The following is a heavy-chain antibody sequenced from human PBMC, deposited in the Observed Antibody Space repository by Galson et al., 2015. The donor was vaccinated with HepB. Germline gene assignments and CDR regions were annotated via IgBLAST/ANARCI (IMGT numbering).Heavy chain of an antibody. D-gene: IGHD2-15*01. V-gene: IGHV3-23*01. J-gene: IGHJ4*02. CDR2: ISRRGGST. Sequence: SLRLSCAVSGFTFKDYATSWVPQAPGKGLEWGSGISRRGGSTSYADAVKGRFTISRDNSKNTLFLEISSLRAEDTAIYYCAKDREVGYCSGGSCSPPDSWGQGTLVTVSS. CDR3: AKDREVGYCSGGSCSPPDS. CDR1: GFTFKDYA.